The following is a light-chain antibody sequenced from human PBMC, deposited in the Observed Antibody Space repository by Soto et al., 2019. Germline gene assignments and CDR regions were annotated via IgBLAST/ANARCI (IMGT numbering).Light chain of an antibody. CDR3: QQRYNWPPCT. J-gene: IGKJ2*02. CDR2: DAS. V-gene: IGKV3-11*01. CDR1: QSISNS. Sequence: EVVLTQSPATLSLSPGERATLSCRASQSISNSLAWYQQKPGQAPRLLIYDASNRATGIPARFSGTGSGTDFTLTISSLEPEDFAVYYCQQRYNWPPCTFGQGTKLEIK.